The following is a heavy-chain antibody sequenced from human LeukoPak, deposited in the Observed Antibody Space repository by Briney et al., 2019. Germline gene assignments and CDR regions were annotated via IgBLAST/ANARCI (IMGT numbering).Heavy chain of an antibody. J-gene: IGHJ5*02. CDR1: GGSISSSSYY. V-gene: IGHV4-39*01. Sequence: PSETLSLTCTVSGGSISSSSYYWGWIRQPPGKGLEWIGSIYYSGSTYYNPSLKSRVTISVDTSKNQFSLKLSSVTAADTAVYYCARPNPAYDYVWGSYNYWFDPWGQGTLVTVSS. D-gene: IGHD3-16*01. CDR3: ARPNPAYDYVWGSYNYWFDP. CDR2: IYYSGST.